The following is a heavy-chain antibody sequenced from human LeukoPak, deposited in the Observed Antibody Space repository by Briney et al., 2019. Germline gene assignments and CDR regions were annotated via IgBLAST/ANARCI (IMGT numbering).Heavy chain of an antibody. CDR1: GFTFDDYA. V-gene: IGHV3-9*01. CDR2: ISWNSGSI. D-gene: IGHD3-10*02. CDR3: ARGSGIVSMWDYFDY. Sequence: GGSLRLSCAASGFTFDDYAMHWVRQAPGKGLEWVSGISWNSGSIGYADSVKGRFTISRDNAKNALFLQMNSLRAEDTAVYYCARGSGIVSMWDYFDYWGQGTLVTVSS. J-gene: IGHJ4*02.